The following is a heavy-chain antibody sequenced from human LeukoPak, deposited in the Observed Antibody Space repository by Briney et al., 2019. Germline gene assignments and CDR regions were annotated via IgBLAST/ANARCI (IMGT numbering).Heavy chain of an antibody. Sequence: GGSLRLSCAASGFTFSSYAMSWVRQAPGKGLEWVSAISGSGGSTYYADSVKGRFTISRDNSKNTLYLQMSSLRAEDTAVYYCAKDNGGAVALDYWGQGTLVTVSS. V-gene: IGHV3-23*01. CDR3: AKDNGGAVALDY. CDR2: ISGSGGST. CDR1: GFTFSSYA. D-gene: IGHD6-19*01. J-gene: IGHJ4*02.